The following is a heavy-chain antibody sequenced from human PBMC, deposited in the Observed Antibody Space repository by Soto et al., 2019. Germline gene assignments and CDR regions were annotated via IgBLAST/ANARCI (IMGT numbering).Heavy chain of an antibody. CDR1: GFAFSNYA. D-gene: IGHD3-10*02. CDR2: VSGSGGNT. Sequence: EMQLLESGGGLVQPGGSLRLSCAASGFAFSNYALTWLRQDPGKGLVWVSTVSGSGGNTFYADSVKGRFTISRDNSNTLNLQMNSLRAEDTAVYYCAKFSAHSMFDMSSAPDYLGRGTLVTFSA. V-gene: IGHV3-23*01. J-gene: IGHJ4*02. CDR3: AKFSAHSMFDMSSAPDY.